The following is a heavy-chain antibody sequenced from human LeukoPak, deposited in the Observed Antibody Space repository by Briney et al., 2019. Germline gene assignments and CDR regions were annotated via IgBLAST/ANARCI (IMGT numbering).Heavy chain of an antibody. CDR1: GYTFTSYG. CDR2: ISAYNGNT. J-gene: IGHJ3*02. CDR3: ATPGGLDAFDI. Sequence: GASVKVSCKASGYTFTSYGISWVRQAPGQGLEWMGWISAYNGNTNYSQKFQGRVTITRDTSASTAYMELSSLRSEDTAVYYCATPGGLDAFDIWGQGTMVTVSS. D-gene: IGHD4-23*01. V-gene: IGHV1-18*01.